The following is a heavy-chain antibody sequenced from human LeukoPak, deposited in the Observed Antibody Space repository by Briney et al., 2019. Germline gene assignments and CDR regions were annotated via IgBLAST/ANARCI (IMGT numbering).Heavy chain of an antibody. V-gene: IGHV3-23*01. D-gene: IGHD6-13*01. Sequence: GRSLRLSCAASGFTFSSYAMSWVRQAPGKGLEWVSAISGSGGSTYYADSVKGRFTISRDNSKNTLYLQMNSLRAEDTAVYYCAEIAAAGNLFDYWGQGTLVTVSS. CDR1: GFTFSSYA. J-gene: IGHJ4*02. CDR3: AEIAAAGNLFDY. CDR2: ISGSGGST.